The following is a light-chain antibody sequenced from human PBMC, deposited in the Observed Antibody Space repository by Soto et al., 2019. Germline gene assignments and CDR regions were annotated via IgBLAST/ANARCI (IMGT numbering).Light chain of an antibody. CDR1: QTVSNQ. CDR3: QQRAGSST. Sequence: EIVLTQSPVTLSLSPCERATLPCRASQTVSNQLAWYQQKPGQAPRLLIYDASRRVTGIPARFSGSGSGTDFTLTLSSLEPEDFAVYYCQQRAGSSTFGQGTRLEIK. V-gene: IGKV3-11*01. CDR2: DAS. J-gene: IGKJ5*01.